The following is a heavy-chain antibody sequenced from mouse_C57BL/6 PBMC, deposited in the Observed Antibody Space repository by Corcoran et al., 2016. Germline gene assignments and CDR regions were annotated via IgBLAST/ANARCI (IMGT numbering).Heavy chain of an antibody. CDR2: INPNNGGT. CDR1: GYTFTDYY. V-gene: IGHV1-26*01. CDR3: ASSYYYGSSPFAY. Sequence: EVQLQQSGPELVEPGASVKISCKASGYTFTDYYMNWVKQSHGKSLEWIGDINPNNGGTSYNQKFKGKATLTVDKSSSTAYMELRSLTSEDSAVYYCASSYYYGSSPFAYWGQGTLVTVSA. D-gene: IGHD1-1*01. J-gene: IGHJ3*01.